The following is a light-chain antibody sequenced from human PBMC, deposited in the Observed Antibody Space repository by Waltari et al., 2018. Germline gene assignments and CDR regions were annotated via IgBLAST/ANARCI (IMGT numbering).Light chain of an antibody. CDR3: MQATHWPYT. J-gene: IGKJ2*01. V-gene: IGKV2-30*01. Sequence: DAVMTQSPLSLPVTLGQPASLSCRSSQSLVFSDGNIYLNWFQQRPGQSPRRLSYKVSNRDSGVPDRFSGSGSGTDFTLKISRVEAEDVGGVYYCMQATHWPYTFGQGTKLEIK. CDR1: QSLVFSDGNIY. CDR2: KVS.